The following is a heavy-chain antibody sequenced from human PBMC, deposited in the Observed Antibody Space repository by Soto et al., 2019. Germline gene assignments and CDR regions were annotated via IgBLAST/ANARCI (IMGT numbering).Heavy chain of an antibody. J-gene: IGHJ4*02. Sequence: GGSLRLSCAASGFTFSSYAMSWVRQAPGKGLEWVSAISGSSGSTYYADSVKGRFTISRDNSKNTLYLQMNSLRAEDTAVYYCAKDRRAPTWDRAFDYWGQGTLVTVSS. D-gene: IGHD1-1*01. CDR3: AKDRRAPTWDRAFDY. CDR1: GFTFSSYA. V-gene: IGHV3-23*01. CDR2: ISGSSGST.